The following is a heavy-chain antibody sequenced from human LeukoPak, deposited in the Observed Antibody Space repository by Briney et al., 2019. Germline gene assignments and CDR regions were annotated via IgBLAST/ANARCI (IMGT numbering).Heavy chain of an antibody. CDR1: GYTFTGYY. J-gene: IGHJ5*02. V-gene: IGHV1-2*02. CDR2: INPNSGGT. CDR3: ARDVEYYYDSSASSWFDP. D-gene: IGHD3-22*01. Sequence: ASVKVSCKASGYTFTGYYMHWVRQAPGQGLEWMGWINPNSGGTNYAQKFQGRVTMTRDTSISTAYMELSRLRSDDTAVYYCARDVEYYYDSSASSWFDPWGQGTLVTVSS.